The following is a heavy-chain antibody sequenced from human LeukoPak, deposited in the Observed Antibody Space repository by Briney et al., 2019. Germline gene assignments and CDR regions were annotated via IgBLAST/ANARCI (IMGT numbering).Heavy chain of an antibody. V-gene: IGHV4-4*08. D-gene: IGHD5-12*01. CDR2: IYTSGST. Sequence: SETLSLTCTVSGGSISSYYWSWIRQPPGKGLEWIGHIYTSGSTNYNPSLKSRVTIAMDTSKNHFSLKLSSVTAADTAVYYCARRPGWLNSAWFDPWGQGTLVTVSS. CDR3: ARRPGWLNSAWFDP. CDR1: GGSISSYY. J-gene: IGHJ5*02.